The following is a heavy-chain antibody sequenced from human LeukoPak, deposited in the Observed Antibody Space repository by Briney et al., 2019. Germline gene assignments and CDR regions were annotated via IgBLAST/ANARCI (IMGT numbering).Heavy chain of an antibody. V-gene: IGHV3-30*02. D-gene: IGHD6-13*01. CDR3: AKGGGSSSWYWGLSEYFQH. Sequence: PGGSLRLSCAASGFAFSSYGMHWVRQAPGKGLEWVAFIRYDGSNKYYADSVKGRFTISRDNSKNTLYLQMNSLRAEDTAVCYCAKGGGSSSWYWGLSEYFQHWGQGTLVTVSS. J-gene: IGHJ1*01. CDR2: IRYDGSNK. CDR1: GFAFSSYG.